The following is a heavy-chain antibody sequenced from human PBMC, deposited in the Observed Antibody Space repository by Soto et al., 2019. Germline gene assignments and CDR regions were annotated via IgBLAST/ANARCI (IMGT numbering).Heavy chain of an antibody. CDR3: AADAPLRDGYNRDAFDI. V-gene: IGHV1-58*01. CDR1: GFTFTSSA. Sequence: SVKVSCKASGFTFTSSAVQWVRQARGQRLEWIGWIVVGSGNTNYAQKFQERVTITRDMSTSTAYMELSSLRSEDTAVYYCAADAPLRDGYNRDAFDIWGQGTMVTVSS. J-gene: IGHJ3*02. D-gene: IGHD5-12*01. CDR2: IVVGSGNT.